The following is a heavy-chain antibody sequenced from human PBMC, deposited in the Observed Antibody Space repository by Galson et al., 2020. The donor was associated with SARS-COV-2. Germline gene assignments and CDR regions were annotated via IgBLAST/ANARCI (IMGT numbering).Heavy chain of an antibody. CDR2: IYYTGTT. J-gene: IGHJ4*01. CDR1: SGSINNYY. CDR3: ASSPTYHKYHFDH. Sequence: SETLFLTCTVSSGSINNYYWNWIRQPPGKGLEWIGFIYYTGTTNYNPSLRSRVSISMDTSKNQFSLKLTSVAAADTAVYYCASSPTYHKYHFDHWGHGTLVTVSS. V-gene: IGHV4-59*13. D-gene: IGHD2-2*01.